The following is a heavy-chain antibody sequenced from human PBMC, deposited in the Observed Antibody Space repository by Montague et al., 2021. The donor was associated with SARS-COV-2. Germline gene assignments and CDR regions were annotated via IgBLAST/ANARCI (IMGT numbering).Heavy chain of an antibody. J-gene: IGHJ4*02. Sequence: SETLSLTCTVSGDSMTYFYWSWIRQTPAKGLEWIGYIFYRGTTKYNPSLESRVTITVDTSKDQFYPKLNSVTAADTAVYYCARGATRTFDYWGQGTRVTVSS. D-gene: IGHD1-1*01. V-gene: IGHV4-59*01. CDR2: IFYRGTT. CDR3: ARGATRTFDY. CDR1: GDSMTYFY.